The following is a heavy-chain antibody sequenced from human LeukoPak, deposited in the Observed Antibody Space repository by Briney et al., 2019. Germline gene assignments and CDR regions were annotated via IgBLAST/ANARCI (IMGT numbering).Heavy chain of an antibody. V-gene: IGHV3-7*01. J-gene: IGHJ4*02. CDR1: GFTFSSDW. Sequence: GGSLRLSCAASGFTFSSDWMSWVRQAPGKGLEWVANIKQDGSEKYYVDSVKGRFTISRDNAKNSLYLQMNSLRAEDTAVYYCARESDTAMAPGFDYWGQGTLVTVSS. CDR3: ARESDTAMAPGFDY. CDR2: IKQDGSEK. D-gene: IGHD5-18*01.